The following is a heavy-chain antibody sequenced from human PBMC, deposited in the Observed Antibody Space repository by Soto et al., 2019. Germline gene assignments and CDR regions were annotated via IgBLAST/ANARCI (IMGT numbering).Heavy chain of an antibody. Sequence: SETLSLTCTVSGASIRSTDYYWSWIRQAPGKGLEWVGYVYYTGSTYYNPSLMSRLTISVDTSKNQFSLKLTSVTAADTAVYYCVRTAREGAVAPHWFDRWGQGTQVTVSS. CDR2: VYYTGST. J-gene: IGHJ5*02. V-gene: IGHV4-30-4*01. D-gene: IGHD2-21*02. CDR1: GASIRSTDYY. CDR3: VRTAREGAVAPHWFDR.